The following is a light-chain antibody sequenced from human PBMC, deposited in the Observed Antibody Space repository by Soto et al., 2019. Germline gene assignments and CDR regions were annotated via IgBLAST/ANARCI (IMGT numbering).Light chain of an antibody. CDR1: NRDVGSYNL. CDR3: SSYTTTSTLV. V-gene: IGLV2-14*01. CDR2: EVR. Sequence: QSALTQPASVSGSPGQWITIACTGTNRDVGSYNLVSWYQQRPGEAPKLIISEVRNRPSGISYRFTGSKSGNTASLTISGLQAEDEADYYCSSYTTTSTLVFGGGTKLTVL. J-gene: IGLJ3*02.